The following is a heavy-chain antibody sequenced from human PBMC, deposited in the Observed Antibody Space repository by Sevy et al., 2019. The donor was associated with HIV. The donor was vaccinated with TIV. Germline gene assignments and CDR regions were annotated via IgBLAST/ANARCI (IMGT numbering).Heavy chain of an antibody. Sequence: GGSLRLSCAASGFTFSDYYMSWIRQAPGKGLEWVSYISSSGSTIYYADSLKGRFTISRDNAKNSRYLQMNSLRAEDTAVYYCARDRGTAIANAFDIWGQGTMVTVSS. J-gene: IGHJ3*02. V-gene: IGHV3-11*01. CDR2: ISSSGSTI. D-gene: IGHD2-21*02. CDR3: ARDRGTAIANAFDI. CDR1: GFTFSDYY.